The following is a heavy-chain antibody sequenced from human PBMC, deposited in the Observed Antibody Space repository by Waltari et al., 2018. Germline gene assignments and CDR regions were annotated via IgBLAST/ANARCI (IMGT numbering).Heavy chain of an antibody. J-gene: IGHJ4*02. Sequence: QVQLQESGPGLVKPSETLSLTCAVSGYSISSGYYWGWIRQPPGKGLEWIGSIYHSGSTYYNPSLKSRVTISVDTSKNQFSLKLSSVTAADTAVYYCARVRITMIVVDYWGQGTLVTVSS. V-gene: IGHV4-38-2*01. CDR3: ARVRITMIVVDY. CDR2: IYHSGST. D-gene: IGHD3-22*01. CDR1: GYSISSGYY.